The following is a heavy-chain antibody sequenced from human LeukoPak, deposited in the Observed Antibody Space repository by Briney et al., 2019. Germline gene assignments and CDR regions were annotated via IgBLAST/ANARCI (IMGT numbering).Heavy chain of an antibody. D-gene: IGHD3-3*01. J-gene: IGHJ4*02. CDR1: GGTFSSYA. CDR2: IIPIFGTA. V-gene: IGHV1-69*13. Sequence: GASVKVSCKASGGTFSSYAISWVRQAPGQGLEWMGGIIPIFGTANYAQKFQGRVTITADESTSTAYMELSSLRSEDTAVYYCARDDGRAYYDFWSGYSPFAYWGQGTLVTVSS. CDR3: ARDDGRAYYDFWSGYSPFAY.